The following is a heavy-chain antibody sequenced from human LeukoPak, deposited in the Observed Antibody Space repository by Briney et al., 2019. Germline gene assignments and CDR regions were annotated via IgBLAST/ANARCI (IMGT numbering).Heavy chain of an antibody. D-gene: IGHD3/OR15-3a*01. CDR1: GGSISSSSYY. J-gene: IGHJ4*02. Sequence: LSLTCTVSGGSISSSSYYWGWIRQPPGKGLEWVSYSSSSGSTIYYADSVKGRFAISRDNAKNSLYLQMNSLRAEDTAVYYCARRRDFIDYWGQGTLVTVSS. V-gene: IGHV3-11*01. CDR3: ARRRDFIDY. CDR2: SSSSGSTI.